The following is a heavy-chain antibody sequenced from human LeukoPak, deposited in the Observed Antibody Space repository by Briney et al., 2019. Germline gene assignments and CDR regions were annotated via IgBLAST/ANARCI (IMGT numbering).Heavy chain of an antibody. Sequence: PGGSLRLSCAASGFTFSSYAMSWVRQAPGKGLEWVSSISGSSDRTFYADSVKGRFTISRDNSKNTLYLQMNSLRAEDTAVYYCAKDRGALGLDAFDIWGQGTMVTVSS. CDR1: GFTFSSYA. CDR2: ISGSSDRT. J-gene: IGHJ3*02. V-gene: IGHV3-23*01. CDR3: AKDRGALGLDAFDI. D-gene: IGHD3-10*01.